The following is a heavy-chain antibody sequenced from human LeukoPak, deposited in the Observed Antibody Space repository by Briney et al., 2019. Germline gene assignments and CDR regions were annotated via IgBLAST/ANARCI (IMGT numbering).Heavy chain of an antibody. CDR1: GYTFTGYY. J-gene: IGHJ4*02. Sequence: ASVKVSCKASGYTFTGYYMHWVRQAPGQGLEWMGWINPNSGGTNYAQKFQGRVTMTRDTSISTAYMELSRLRSDDTAVYYRARDLDERLYYFDYWGQGTLVTVSS. CDR2: INPNSGGT. V-gene: IGHV1-2*02. CDR3: ARDLDERLYYFDY. D-gene: IGHD2-15*01.